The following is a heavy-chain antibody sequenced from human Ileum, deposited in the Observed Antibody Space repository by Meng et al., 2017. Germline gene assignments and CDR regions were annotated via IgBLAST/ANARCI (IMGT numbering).Heavy chain of an antibody. CDR3: ARVNLRGITGTTDYFDY. V-gene: IGHV4-38-2*01. D-gene: IGHD1-20*01. CDR2: IYHSGST. Sequence: GSLRLSCAVSGYSISSGYYWGWIRQPPGKGLEWIGSIYHSGSTYYNPSLKSRVTISVDTSKNQFSLKLSSVTAADTAVYYCARVNLRGITGTTDYFDYWGQGTLVTVSS. CDR1: GYSISSGYY. J-gene: IGHJ4*02.